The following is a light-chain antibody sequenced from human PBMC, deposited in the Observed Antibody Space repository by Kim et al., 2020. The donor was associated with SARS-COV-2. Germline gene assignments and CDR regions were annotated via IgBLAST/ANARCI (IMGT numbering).Light chain of an antibody. V-gene: IGKV1-5*03. CDR1: QSISSW. CDR3: QQYNSYAYT. J-gene: IGKJ2*01. CDR2: KAS. Sequence: DIQMTQSPSTLSASVGDRVTITCRASQSISSWLAWYQQKPGKAPKLLIYKASSLESGVPSRFSGSGSGTEFTPTISSLQPDDFATYYCQQYNSYAYTFGQGTKLEI.